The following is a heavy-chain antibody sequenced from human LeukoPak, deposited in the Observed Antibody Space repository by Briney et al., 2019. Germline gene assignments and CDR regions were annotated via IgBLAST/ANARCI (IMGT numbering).Heavy chain of an antibody. V-gene: IGHV3-66*01. Sequence: SGGSLRLSCAASGFTVSSNYMSWVRQAPGKGLEWVSVIYSGGSTYYADSVKGRFTISRDNPQNTLYLQMNSLRAEDTAVYYCARGRLRLDYRGQGTLVTVSS. D-gene: IGHD4-17*01. J-gene: IGHJ4*02. CDR1: GFTVSSNY. CDR3: ARGRLRLDY. CDR2: IYSGGST.